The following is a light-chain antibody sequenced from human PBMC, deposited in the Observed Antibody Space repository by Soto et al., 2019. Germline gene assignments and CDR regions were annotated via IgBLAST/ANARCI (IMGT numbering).Light chain of an antibody. CDR2: EVS. V-gene: IGLV2-14*03. J-gene: IGLJ1*01. Sequence: QSALTQPASVSGSPGQSIAISCTGSSSDVGAYDYVSWYQQHPDKAPRLIMYEVSYRPSGVSNRFSGSKSVNTATLTISGLQAEDEGDYYCRSHTTSDTRVFGPGTKVTVL. CDR3: RSHTTSDTRV. CDR1: SSDVGAYDY.